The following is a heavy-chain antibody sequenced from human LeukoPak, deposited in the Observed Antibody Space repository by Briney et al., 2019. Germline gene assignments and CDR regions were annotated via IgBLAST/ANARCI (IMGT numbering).Heavy chain of an antibody. V-gene: IGHV4-39*07. CDR2: IYYSGST. Sequence: SETLSLTCTVSGGSISSSSYYWGWIRQPPGKGLEWIGSIYYSGSTYYNPSLKSRVTISVDTSKNQSSLKLSSVTAADTAVYYCARVTYYYDSSGYYRYYFDYWGQGTLVTVSS. J-gene: IGHJ4*02. D-gene: IGHD3-22*01. CDR3: ARVTYYYDSSGYYRYYFDY. CDR1: GGSISSSSYY.